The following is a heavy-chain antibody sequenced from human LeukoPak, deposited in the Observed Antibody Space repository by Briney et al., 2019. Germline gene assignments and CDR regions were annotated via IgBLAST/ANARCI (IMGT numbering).Heavy chain of an antibody. CDR2: IYYSGST. CDR1: GGSISSRSYY. V-gene: IGHV4-39*01. D-gene: IGHD1-26*01. Sequence: KPSETLSLTCTVSGGSISSRSYYWGWIRRPPGKGLEWIGSIYYSGSTYYNPSLKSRVTISVDTSKNQFSLKLSSVTAADTAVYYRGIVGVSHAFDIWGQGTMVTVSS. J-gene: IGHJ3*02. CDR3: GIVGVSHAFDI.